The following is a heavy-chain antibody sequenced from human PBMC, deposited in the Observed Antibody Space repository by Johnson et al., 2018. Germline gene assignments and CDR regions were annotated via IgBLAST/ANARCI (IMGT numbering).Heavy chain of an antibody. J-gene: IGHJ6*02. CDR3: ARRVAVAGYYGMDV. V-gene: IGHV4-39*01. Sequence: QVQLQESGPGLVKSSETLSLTCTVSGGSITSSSYYWGWIRQPPGKGLEWIGSIYYSGRTNYTPSLKSRVPLSVDTSKSQFSLKLSSVTAADTAVYYCARRVAVAGYYGMDVWGQGTTVTVSS. CDR2: IYYSGRT. CDR1: GGSITSSSYY. D-gene: IGHD6-19*01.